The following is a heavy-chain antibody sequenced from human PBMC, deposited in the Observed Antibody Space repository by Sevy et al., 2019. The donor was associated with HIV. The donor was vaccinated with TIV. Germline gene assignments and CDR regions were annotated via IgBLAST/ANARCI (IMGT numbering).Heavy chain of an antibody. CDR1: GFTFGANW. D-gene: IGHD3-16*01. J-gene: IGHJ4*02. V-gene: IGHV3-7*01. Sequence: GGSLRLSCTASGFTFGANWMNWVRQAPGKGLEWVANIKGDGSNKHYVDSVEGRFTISRDNAKNLLYLQMNSLRVEDTAVYYCAHETFGRSESWGQGTLVTVSS. CDR3: AHETFGRSES. CDR2: IKGDGSNK.